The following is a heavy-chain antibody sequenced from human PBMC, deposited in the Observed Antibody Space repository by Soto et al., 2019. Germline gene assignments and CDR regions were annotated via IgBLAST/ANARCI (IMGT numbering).Heavy chain of an antibody. Sequence: GGSLRHSSAVSGFTFSTFDMSWVRQPPGKGLEWVSVISGRDDSANYADSVKGRFTISKDKSSNTLYLQMNNLRAEDTAVYYCVKGAWLDYWGQGTLVTVPQ. CDR1: GFTFSTFD. D-gene: IGHD6-19*01. CDR3: VKGAWLDY. V-gene: IGHV3-23*01. CDR2: ISGRDDSA. J-gene: IGHJ4*02.